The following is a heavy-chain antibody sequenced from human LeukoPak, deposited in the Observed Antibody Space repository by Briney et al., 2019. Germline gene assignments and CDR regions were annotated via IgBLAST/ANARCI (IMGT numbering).Heavy chain of an antibody. D-gene: IGHD3-10*01. CDR2: ISSSSSYI. V-gene: IGHV3-21*04. Sequence: GGSLRLSCAASGFTFSSYSMNWVRQAPGKGLEWVSSISSSSSYIYYADSVKGRFTISRDNAKNSLYLQMNSLRAEDTALYYCAKDNRGSGSLQYFQHWGQGTLVTVSS. J-gene: IGHJ1*01. CDR3: AKDNRGSGSLQYFQH. CDR1: GFTFSSYS.